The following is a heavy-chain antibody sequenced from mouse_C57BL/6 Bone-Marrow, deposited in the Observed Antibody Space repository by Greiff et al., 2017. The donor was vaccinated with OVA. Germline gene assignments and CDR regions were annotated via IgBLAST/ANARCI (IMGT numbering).Heavy chain of an antibody. D-gene: IGHD1-1*01. CDR1: GYTFTEYS. Sequence: QVQLQQPGTELVKPGASVKLSCKASGYTFTEYSINWVKQRPGQGLEWIGWFYPGSGSTKYNEKFKDKATLTADKSSSTVYMELSRLTSEDSAVYFCARHERRFDNYYDSSSWFAYWGQGTLVTVSA. CDR3: ARHERRFDNYYDSSSWFAY. CDR2: FYPGSGST. J-gene: IGHJ3*01. V-gene: IGHV1-62-2*01.